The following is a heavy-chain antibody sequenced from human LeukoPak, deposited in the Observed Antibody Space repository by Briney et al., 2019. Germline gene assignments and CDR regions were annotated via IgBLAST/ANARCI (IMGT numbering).Heavy chain of an antibody. V-gene: IGHV3-74*01. D-gene: IGHD3-10*01. CDR3: ARHLNYYLDY. CDR2: ISSDGSIT. J-gene: IGHJ4*02. CDR1: GFTFSTYW. Sequence: GGSLRLSCAASGFTFSTYWMHWVRQAPGKGLVWVSRISSDGSITSYADSVKGRFTISRDNAKNTLYLQMNSLRAEDTAVYYCARHLNYYLDYWGQGTQVTVSS.